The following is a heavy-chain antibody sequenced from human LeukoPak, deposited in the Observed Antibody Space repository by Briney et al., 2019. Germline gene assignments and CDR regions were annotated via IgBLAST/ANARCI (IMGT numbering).Heavy chain of an antibody. CDR1: GFTFSSYW. V-gene: IGHV3-7*01. CDR2: IKQDGSEK. D-gene: IGHD3-3*01. Sequence: GGSLRLFCAASGFTFSSYWMIWVRQAPGKGLEWVANIKQDGSEKYYVDSVKGRFTISRDNAKNSLYLQMNSLRAENTAVYYCAREAFGVVRYYYYYMDVWGKGTTVTVSS. J-gene: IGHJ6*03. CDR3: AREAFGVVRYYYYYMDV.